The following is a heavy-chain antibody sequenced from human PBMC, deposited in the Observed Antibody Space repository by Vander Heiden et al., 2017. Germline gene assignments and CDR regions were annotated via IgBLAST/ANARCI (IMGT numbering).Heavy chain of an antibody. J-gene: IGHJ4*01. CDR2: LNPSTGGT. Sequence: QVQLVQSGDEVKKPGAAVKVSCKASGYAFIAYYIHCVRQAPGQGPEWMGWLNPSTGGTNYAQKFQGRVTRTRTTSISTAYMELNSLISDDTAVYYCARDRHLPDSSSSHLKNPFDDWGHGTPVTVSS. CDR1: GYAFIAYY. V-gene: IGHV1-2*02. CDR3: ARDRHLPDSSSSHLKNPFDD. D-gene: IGHD3-22*01.